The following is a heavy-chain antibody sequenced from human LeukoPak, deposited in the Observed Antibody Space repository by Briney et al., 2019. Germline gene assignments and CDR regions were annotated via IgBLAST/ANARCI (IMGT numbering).Heavy chain of an antibody. CDR3: VRSQFSSSS. D-gene: IGHD6-13*01. CDR1: GFSFSTDW. V-gene: IGHV3-7*01. J-gene: IGHJ5*02. CDR2: IKRDGSEK. Sequence: PGGSLRLSCVPSGFSFSTDWMSWVRQAPGKGLEWVANIKRDGSEKYYVDSVKDRFTISRDNAKNSLYLQMNSLRAEDTAVYYCVRSQFSSSSWGQGTLVTVSS.